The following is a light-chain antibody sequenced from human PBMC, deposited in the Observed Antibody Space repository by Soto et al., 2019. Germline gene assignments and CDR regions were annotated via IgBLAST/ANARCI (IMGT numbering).Light chain of an antibody. V-gene: IGKV1-5*01. Sequence: DIQMTQSPSTLSASVGDRVTITCRASQSISSWLAWYQQKPGKAPKLLIYDASSLESGVPSRFSGSGSGTEFTVTISSLQPDDFATYYCQQYNSYWKTFGQGTKVEIK. CDR3: QQYNSYWKT. J-gene: IGKJ1*01. CDR2: DAS. CDR1: QSISSW.